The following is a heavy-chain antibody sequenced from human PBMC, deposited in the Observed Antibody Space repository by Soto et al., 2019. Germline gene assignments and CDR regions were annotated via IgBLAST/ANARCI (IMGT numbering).Heavy chain of an antibody. CDR3: SITRELSSLHHNWYFDL. J-gene: IGHJ2*01. CDR1: GGTFSSYA. CDR2: IIPIFGTA. V-gene: IGHV1-69*06. Sequence: QVQLVQSGAEVKKPGSSVKVSCKASGGTFSSYAISWVRQAPGQGLEWMGGIIPIFGTANYAQKFQGRVTITADKSTSTAYMELSSLRSEDTDVYYCSITRELSSLHHNWYFDLWGRGTLVTVSS. D-gene: IGHD3-16*02.